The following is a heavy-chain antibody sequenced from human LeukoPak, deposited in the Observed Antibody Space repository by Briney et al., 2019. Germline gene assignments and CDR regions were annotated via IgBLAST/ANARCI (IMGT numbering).Heavy chain of an antibody. CDR3: ARHSYGDYVVVFDY. D-gene: IGHD4-17*01. CDR1: GYTFTNYW. Sequence: GESLKISCKGSGYTFTNYWIGWVRQMPGKGLEWMGIIYPGDSDTRYSPSFQGQVTISADKSISTAYLQWSSLKASDIAMYYCARHSYGDYVVVFDYWGQGTLVTVSS. V-gene: IGHV5-51*01. J-gene: IGHJ4*02. CDR2: IYPGDSDT.